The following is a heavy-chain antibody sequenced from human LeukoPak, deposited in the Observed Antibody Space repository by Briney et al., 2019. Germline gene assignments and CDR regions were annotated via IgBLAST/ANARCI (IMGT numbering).Heavy chain of an antibody. V-gene: IGHV1-18*04. J-gene: IGHJ4*02. CDR2: ISAYNGNT. CDR1: GYTFTGYY. D-gene: IGHD2-15*01. Sequence: ASVKVSCKASGYTFTGYYMHWVRQAPGQGLEWMGWISAYNGNTNYAQKLQGRVTMTTDTSTSTAYMELRSLRSDDTAVYYCARGARDIVVVVAATSEFDYWGQGTLVTVSS. CDR3: ARGARDIVVVVAATSEFDY.